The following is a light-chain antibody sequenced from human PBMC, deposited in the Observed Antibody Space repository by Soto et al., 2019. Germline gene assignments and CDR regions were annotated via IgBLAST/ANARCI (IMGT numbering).Light chain of an antibody. CDR1: QSVSGW. J-gene: IGKJ1*01. Sequence: DIQMTQSPSTLSASVGDTVTVTCRASQSVSGWLAWYQQKPGEAPKLLIYDASALPRGVPSRFSGSGFGTEFSLTISSLQPDDFASYYCQQYNTLSGTFGQGTKVDIK. V-gene: IGKV1-5*01. CDR3: QQYNTLSGT. CDR2: DAS.